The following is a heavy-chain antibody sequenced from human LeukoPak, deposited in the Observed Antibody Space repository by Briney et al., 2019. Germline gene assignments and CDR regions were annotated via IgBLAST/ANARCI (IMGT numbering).Heavy chain of an antibody. Sequence: GGSLRLSCAASGFTFSSYAMSWVRQAPGKGLEWVSAISGSGGSTYYADSVKGRFTISRDNSENTLYLQMNSLRAEDTAVYYCANHRYSSSWRTSYYFDYWGQGTLVTVSS. CDR3: ANHRYSSSWRTSYYFDY. CDR1: GFTFSSYA. V-gene: IGHV3-23*01. J-gene: IGHJ4*02. D-gene: IGHD6-13*01. CDR2: ISGSGGST.